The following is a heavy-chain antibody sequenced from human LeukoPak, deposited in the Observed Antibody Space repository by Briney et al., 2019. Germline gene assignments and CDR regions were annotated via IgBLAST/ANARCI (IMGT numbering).Heavy chain of an antibody. D-gene: IGHD3-10*01. CDR2: ISSSNSLI. Sequence: PGGSLRLSCAASGFTFRSYSMNWVRQAPGQGLEWVSSISSSNSLIYYADSVKGRFTISRDNSKNSLYLQMNSLRAEDTAVYYCARVPGDYWGQGTLVTVSS. CDR1: GFTFRSYS. J-gene: IGHJ4*02. V-gene: IGHV3-21*01. CDR3: ARVPGDY.